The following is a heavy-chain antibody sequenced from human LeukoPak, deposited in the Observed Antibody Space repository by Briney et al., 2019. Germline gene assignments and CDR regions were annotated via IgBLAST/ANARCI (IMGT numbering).Heavy chain of an antibody. CDR3: ARSAVVAAHWFDP. V-gene: IGHV1-69*04. J-gene: IGHJ5*02. D-gene: IGHD2-15*01. CDR1: GGTFNNYA. Sequence: ASVKVSCKASGGTFNNYAISWVRQAPGQGLEWMGRIIPMFSKVDYAQKFQGRVTINADKSTNTAYMELITLRSEDTAVYHCARSAVVAAHWFDPWGQGTLVTVSS. CDR2: IIPMFSKV.